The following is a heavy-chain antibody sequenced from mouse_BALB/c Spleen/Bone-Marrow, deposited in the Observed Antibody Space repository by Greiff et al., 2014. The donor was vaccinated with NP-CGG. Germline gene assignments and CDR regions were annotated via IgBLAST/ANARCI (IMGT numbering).Heavy chain of an antibody. CDR1: GYTFTSYY. V-gene: IGHV1S56*01. CDR2: IYPGNVNT. Sequence: VKVVESGPELVKPGSSVRISCKASGYTFTSYYIHWVKQRPGQGLEWIGWIYPGNVNTNYNEKFEDKATLTADKSSSTAYMHLSSLTPEDSAVYFCARGDYYRSPMDYWGQGTSVTVSS. CDR3: ARGDYYRSPMDY. J-gene: IGHJ4*01. D-gene: IGHD2-14*01.